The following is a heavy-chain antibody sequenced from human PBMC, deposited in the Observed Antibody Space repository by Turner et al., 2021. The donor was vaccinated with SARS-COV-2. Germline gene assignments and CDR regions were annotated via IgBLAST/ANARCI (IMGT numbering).Heavy chain of an antibody. CDR2: IYYSGST. Sequence: QVQLQESGAGLVQSSETLSPTCTVSGGSISSYFWSWIRQPPGKGLEWIGYIYYSGSTNYNPSLKSRVTISVDTSKNQFSLKLSSVTAADTAVYFCARHQWLRGAFDIWGQGTMVTVSS. CDR1: GGSISSYF. V-gene: IGHV4-59*08. J-gene: IGHJ3*02. CDR3: ARHQWLRGAFDI. D-gene: IGHD5-12*01.